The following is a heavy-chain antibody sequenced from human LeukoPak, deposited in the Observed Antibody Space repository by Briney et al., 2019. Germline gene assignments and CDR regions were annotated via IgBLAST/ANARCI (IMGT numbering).Heavy chain of an antibody. V-gene: IGHV4-4*02. CDR1: GDSISSSDW. CDR2: IYHSGST. CDR3: ARDYHDSSLDY. D-gene: IGHD3-22*01. Sequence: PSKTLSLTCAVSGDSISSSDWWSWVRQPPGKGLEWIGEIYHSGSTNYNPSLKSRVTISVDKSKNQFSLKLTSVTAADTAVYYCARDYHDSSLDYWGQGTLVTVSS. J-gene: IGHJ4*02.